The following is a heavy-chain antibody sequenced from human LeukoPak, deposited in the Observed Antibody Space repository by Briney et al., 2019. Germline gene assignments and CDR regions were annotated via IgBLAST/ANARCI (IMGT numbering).Heavy chain of an antibody. CDR2: ISYDGSNK. Sequence: PGGSLRLSRAASGFTFSSYGMHWVRQAPGKGLGWVAVISYDGSNKYYADSVKGRFTISRDNSKNTLYLQMNSLRAEDTAVYYCAKGPYSSGWYGWFDPWGQGTLVTVSS. D-gene: IGHD6-19*01. J-gene: IGHJ5*02. CDR1: GFTFSSYG. V-gene: IGHV3-30*18. CDR3: AKGPYSSGWYGWFDP.